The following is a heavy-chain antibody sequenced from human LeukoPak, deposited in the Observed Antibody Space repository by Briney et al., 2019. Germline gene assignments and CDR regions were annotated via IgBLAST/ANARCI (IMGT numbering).Heavy chain of an antibody. CDR3: ATAGIAAAGTLDY. D-gene: IGHD6-13*01. J-gene: IGHJ4*02. V-gene: IGHV1-24*01. CDR2: FDPEDGET. Sequence: ASVKVSCKVSGYTLTELSMHWVRQAPGRGLEWMGGFDPEDGETIYAQKFQGRVTMTEDTSTDTAYMELSSLRSEDTAVYYCATAGIAAAGTLDYGGQGTLVTVSS. CDR1: GYTLTELS.